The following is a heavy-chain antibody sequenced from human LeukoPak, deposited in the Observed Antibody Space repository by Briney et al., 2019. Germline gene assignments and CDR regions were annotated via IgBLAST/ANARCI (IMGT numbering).Heavy chain of an antibody. D-gene: IGHD3-9*01. Sequence: PGGSLRLSCAASGFTFSSYDMHWVRQATGKGLEWVSAITGSGGNTYYADSVKGRFTISRDNSKNTVFLQMNSLRAEDTAVYYCAKWGDYDVLTGYYVSDYWGQGTLVTVSS. CDR3: AKWGDYDVLTGYYVSDY. J-gene: IGHJ4*02. CDR2: ITGSGGNT. CDR1: GFTFSSYD. V-gene: IGHV3-23*01.